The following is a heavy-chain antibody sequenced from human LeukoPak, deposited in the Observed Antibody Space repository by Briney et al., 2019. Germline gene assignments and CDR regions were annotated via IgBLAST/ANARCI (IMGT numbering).Heavy chain of an antibody. CDR3: AREARSVWYPFDY. CDR1: GGSINSGDYY. J-gene: IGHJ4*02. D-gene: IGHD6-19*01. Sequence: SETLSLTCIVSGGSINSGDYYWNWIRQHPGKGLEWIGYIYYSGSTYYNPSLKSRVSISIDKSKNQFSLNLRSVTAADTAVYYCAREARSVWYPFDYWGQGTLVTVSS. V-gene: IGHV4-31*03. CDR2: IYYSGST.